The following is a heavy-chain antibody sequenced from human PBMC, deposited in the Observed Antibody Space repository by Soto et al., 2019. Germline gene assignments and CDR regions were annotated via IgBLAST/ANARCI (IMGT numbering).Heavy chain of an antibody. D-gene: IGHD3-22*01. CDR1: GFTFSSYG. Sequence: GGSLRLSCAASGFTFSSYGMHWVRQAPGKGLEWVAVIWYDGSNKYYADSVKGRFTISRDNSKNTLYLQMNSLRAEDTAVYYCAREVEGYYDSSGYRIYYFDYWGQGTLVTVSS. CDR2: IWYDGSNK. V-gene: IGHV3-33*01. CDR3: AREVEGYYDSSGYRIYYFDY. J-gene: IGHJ4*02.